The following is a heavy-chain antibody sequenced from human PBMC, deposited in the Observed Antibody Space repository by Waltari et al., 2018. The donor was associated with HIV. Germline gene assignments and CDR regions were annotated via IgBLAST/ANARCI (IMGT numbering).Heavy chain of an antibody. CDR2: IYPGHSDT. D-gene: IGHD2-15*01. CDR3: ARGGGRTYYYYGMDV. V-gene: IGHV5-51*03. J-gene: IGHJ6*02. Sequence: EVQLVQSGAEVKKPGESLKISCKGSGYSFTSYWIGWVRQMPGKGLEWMGLIYPGHSDTRYSPAFQGQVTLSADKSISTAYLQWSSLKASDTAMYYCARGGGRTYYYYGMDVWGQGTTVTVSS. CDR1: GYSFTSYW.